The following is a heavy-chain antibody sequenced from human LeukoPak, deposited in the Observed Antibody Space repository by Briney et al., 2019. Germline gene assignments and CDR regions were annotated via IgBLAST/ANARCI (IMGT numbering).Heavy chain of an antibody. Sequence: GGSLRLSCAASGFTVSSNYMSWVRQAPGKGLEWVSVIYSGGSTYYADSVKGRFTISRDNSKNTLYLQTNSLRAEDTAVYYCASGYSSSFYYYYYGMDVWGQGTTVTVSS. CDR3: ASGYSSSFYYYYYGMDV. J-gene: IGHJ6*02. CDR2: IYSGGST. CDR1: GFTVSSNY. D-gene: IGHD6-13*01. V-gene: IGHV3-53*01.